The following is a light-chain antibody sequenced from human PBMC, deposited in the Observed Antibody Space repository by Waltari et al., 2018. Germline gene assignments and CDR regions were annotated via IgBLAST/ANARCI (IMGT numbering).Light chain of an antibody. Sequence: QSALTQPASVSGSPGQSITISCTGTSSDVGPYNYVSWYQQHPGKAPKLMIYDVSNRPSGVSNRCTGSKSGNTASLTSSGLQAEDEADYYCSSYTSSSSVVFGGGTKLTVL. CDR3: SSYTSSSSVV. J-gene: IGLJ2*01. CDR2: DVS. V-gene: IGLV2-14*03. CDR1: SSDVGPYNY.